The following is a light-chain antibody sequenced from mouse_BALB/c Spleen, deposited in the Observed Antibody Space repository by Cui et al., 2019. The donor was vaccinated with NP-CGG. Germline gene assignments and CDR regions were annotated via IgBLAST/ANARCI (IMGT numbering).Light chain of an antibody. V-gene: IGLV1*01. Sequence: HAAGTQESALTTSPGETVTLTCRSSTGAVTTSNYANWVQEKPDHLFTGLIGGTNNRAPGVPARFSGSLIGDKAALTITGAQTEDEAIYFCALWYSNHWVFGGGTKMTVL. CDR3: ALWYSNHWV. CDR1: TGAVTTSNY. J-gene: IGLJ1*01. CDR2: GTN.